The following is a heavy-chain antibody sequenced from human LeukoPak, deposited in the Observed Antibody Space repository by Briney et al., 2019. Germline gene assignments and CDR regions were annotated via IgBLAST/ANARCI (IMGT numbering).Heavy chain of an antibody. CDR2: INIDGSDT. CDR1: GFTFSNYW. CDR3: ARSDILPDY. Sequence: PGGSLRLSCAASGFTFSNYWMHWVRQVPGKGLVWVSRINIDGSDTSYADSVKGRFTISRDNAKNTLYLQMNSLRAEDTAVYYCARSDILPDYWGQGTLVTVSS. D-gene: IGHD3-9*01. V-gene: IGHV3-74*01. J-gene: IGHJ4*02.